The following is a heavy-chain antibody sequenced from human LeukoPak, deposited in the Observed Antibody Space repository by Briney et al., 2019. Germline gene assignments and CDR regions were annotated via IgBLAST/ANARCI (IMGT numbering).Heavy chain of an antibody. CDR1: GFTFSSYA. D-gene: IGHD6-19*01. V-gene: IGHV3-23*01. J-gene: IGHJ6*02. Sequence: PGGSLRLSCAASGFTFSSYAMSWVRQAPGKGLEWVSAISGSGGSTYYADSVKGRFTISRDNSKNTLYLQMNSLRAEDTAVYYCLVAGAQYYYYYGMDVWGQGTTVTVSS. CDR3: LVAGAQYYYYYGMDV. CDR2: ISGSGGST.